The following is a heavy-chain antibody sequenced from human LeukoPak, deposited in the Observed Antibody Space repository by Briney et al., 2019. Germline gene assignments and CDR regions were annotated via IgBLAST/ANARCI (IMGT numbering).Heavy chain of an antibody. Sequence: SETLSLTCTVSGGSVSSGCYYWSWIRQPPGKGLEWIGYIYYSGSTNYNPSLKSRVTISVDTSKNQFSLKLSSVTAADTAVYYCARVAGGGTGYCSSTSCSYYYYYGMDVWGQGTTVTVSS. CDR1: GGSVSSGCYY. D-gene: IGHD2-2*01. CDR2: IYYSGST. V-gene: IGHV4-61*01. J-gene: IGHJ6*02. CDR3: ARVAGGGTGYCSSTSCSYYYYYGMDV.